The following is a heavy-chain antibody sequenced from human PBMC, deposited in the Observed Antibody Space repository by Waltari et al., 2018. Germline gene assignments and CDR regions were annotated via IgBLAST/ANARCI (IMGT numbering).Heavy chain of an antibody. CDR1: GGSISSYY. CDR3: ASSGSGSYSYAFDI. D-gene: IGHD3-10*01. CDR2: IYYSGST. Sequence: QVQLQESGPGLVKPSETLSLTCTVSGGSISSYYWTWFRQPPGKGLEWIGYIYYSGSTNYNPSLKSRVTISVDTSKNQFSLKLSSVTAADTAVYYCASSGSGSYSYAFDIWGQGTMVTVSS. J-gene: IGHJ3*02. V-gene: IGHV4-59*01.